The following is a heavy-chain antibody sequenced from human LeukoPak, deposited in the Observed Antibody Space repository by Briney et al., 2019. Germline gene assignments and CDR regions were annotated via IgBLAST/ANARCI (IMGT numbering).Heavy chain of an antibody. D-gene: IGHD3-9*01. CDR3: AKWGDYDVLTGYYDSDY. CDR1: GFSFSNYA. Sequence: GASLRLSCAASGFSFSNYAMSWVCQVPGKGLEWVSAISGRDDSTYYADSVKGRFTISRDTSKNTLYLQMNSLRAEDTAVYYCAKWGDYDVLTGYYDSDYWGQGTLVTVSS. CDR2: ISGRDDST. J-gene: IGHJ4*02. V-gene: IGHV3-23*01.